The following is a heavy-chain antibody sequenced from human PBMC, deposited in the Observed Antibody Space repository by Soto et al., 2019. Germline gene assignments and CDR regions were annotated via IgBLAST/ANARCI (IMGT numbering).Heavy chain of an antibody. Sequence: SETLSLTCAVYGGSFSGYYWSWIRQPPGKGLEWIGEINHSGSTNYNPSLKSRVTISVDTSKNQFSLKLSSVTAADTAVYYCARDAWWGYSYGYCFDYWGQGTLVTVSS. J-gene: IGHJ4*02. V-gene: IGHV4-34*01. D-gene: IGHD5-18*01. CDR2: INHSGST. CDR3: ARDAWWGYSYGYCFDY. CDR1: GGSFSGYY.